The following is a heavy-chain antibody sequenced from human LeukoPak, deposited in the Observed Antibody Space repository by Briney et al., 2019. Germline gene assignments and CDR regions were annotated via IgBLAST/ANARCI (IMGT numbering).Heavy chain of an antibody. CDR3: ARGLYYDFWSGYYTWFDP. Sequence: ASVKVSCKASGGTFSSYTISWVRQAPGQGLEWMGRIIPILGIANYAQKFQGRVTITADKSTRTAYMELSSLRSEDTAVYYCARGLYYDFWSGYYTWFDPWGQGTLVTVSS. J-gene: IGHJ5*02. D-gene: IGHD3-3*01. V-gene: IGHV1-69*02. CDR2: IIPILGIA. CDR1: GGTFSSYT.